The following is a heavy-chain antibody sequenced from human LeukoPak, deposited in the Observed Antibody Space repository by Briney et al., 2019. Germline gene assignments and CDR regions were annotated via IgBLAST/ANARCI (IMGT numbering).Heavy chain of an antibody. D-gene: IGHD6-19*01. CDR1: GFTFSDNY. J-gene: IGHJ4*02. CDR3: ASSAGALIDC. Sequence: GGSLRLSCAASGFTFSDNYMSWIRQAPGKGLEWVAVIWFDGSNKFYADSVKGRFTISRDNSKNTLYLQMNSLRAEDTAVYYCASSAGALIDCWGQGTLVIVSS. V-gene: IGHV3-33*08. CDR2: IWFDGSNK.